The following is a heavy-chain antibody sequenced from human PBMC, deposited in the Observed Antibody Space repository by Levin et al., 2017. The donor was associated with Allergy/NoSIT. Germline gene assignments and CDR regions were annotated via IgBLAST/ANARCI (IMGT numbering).Heavy chain of an antibody. CDR2: LRKRSNGDTT. CDR1: GFTFSDQY. J-gene: IGHJ4*02. Sequence: GGSLRLSCAGSGFTFSDQYMDWVRQAPGKGLEWVGRLRKRSNGDTTEYAASVKGRFTISRDDSKNSLYLQMNSLNTEDTAMYYWARSGSYYPFDFWGQGTLVTVSS. CDR3: ARSGSYYPFDF. V-gene: IGHV3-72*01. D-gene: IGHD1-26*01.